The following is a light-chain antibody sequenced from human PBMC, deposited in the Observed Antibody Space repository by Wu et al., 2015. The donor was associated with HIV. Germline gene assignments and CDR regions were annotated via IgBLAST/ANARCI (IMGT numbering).Light chain of an antibody. J-gene: IGKJ2*03. CDR1: QSISSY. V-gene: IGKV1-39*01. Sequence: DIQMTQSPSSLSASVGDRVTITCRASQSISSYLNWYQQKPGKAPKLLIYAASSLQSGVPSRFSGSGSGTDLTLTISSLQPEDFATYYCQQSYSTPPGFGQGTKLEIK. CDR2: AAS. CDR3: QQSYSTPPG.